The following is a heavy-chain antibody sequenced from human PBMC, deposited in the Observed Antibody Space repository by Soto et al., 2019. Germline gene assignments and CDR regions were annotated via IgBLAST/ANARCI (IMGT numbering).Heavy chain of an antibody. CDR2: IYYSGST. J-gene: IGHJ4*02. V-gene: IGHV4-59*01. CDR1: GGSISSYY. Sequence: QVQLQESGPGLVKPSETLSLTCTVSGGSISSYYWSWIRQPPGKGLEWIGYIYYSGSTNYNPSLKSRVTISVATSKNQFSLKLSSVTAADTAVYYCARNGYYYDSSGYPIPYYFDYWGQGTLVTVSS. D-gene: IGHD3-22*01. CDR3: ARNGYYYDSSGYPIPYYFDY.